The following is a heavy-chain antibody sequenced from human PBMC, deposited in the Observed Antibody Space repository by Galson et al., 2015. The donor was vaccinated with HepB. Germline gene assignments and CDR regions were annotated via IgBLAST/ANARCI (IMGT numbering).Heavy chain of an antibody. CDR2: ISYDGSNK. CDR1: GFTFSSYA. J-gene: IGHJ2*01. V-gene: IGHV3-30-3*01. Sequence: SLRLSCAASGFTFSSYAMHWVRQAPGKGLEWVAVISYDGSNKYYADSVKGRFTISRDNSKNTPYLQMNSLRAEDTAVYYCARDGRYYGGNSYYWYFDLWGRGTLVTVSS. D-gene: IGHD4-23*01. CDR3: ARDGRYYGGNSYYWYFDL.